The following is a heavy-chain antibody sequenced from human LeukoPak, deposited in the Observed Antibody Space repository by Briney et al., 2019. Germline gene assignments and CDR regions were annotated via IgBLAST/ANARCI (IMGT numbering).Heavy chain of an antibody. CDR2: IYYSGST. J-gene: IGHJ4*02. CDR1: GGSISSSSYY. Sequence: SQTLSLTCTVSGGSISSSSYYWGWIRQPPGKGLEWIGSIYYSGSTYYNPSLKSRVTISVDTSKNQFSLKLSSVTAADTAVYYCASQTEGYYFDYWGQGTLVTVSS. V-gene: IGHV4-39*01. D-gene: IGHD2-21*02. CDR3: ASQTEGYYFDY.